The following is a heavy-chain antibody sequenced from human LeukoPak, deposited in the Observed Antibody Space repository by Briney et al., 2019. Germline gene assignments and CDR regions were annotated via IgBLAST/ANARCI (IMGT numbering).Heavy chain of an antibody. Sequence: SETLSLTSGGSGGSIITTNWWTWVRQPPGEGLEWIGDVHLSGRTHYNPSLDSRVTMSVDMSENHISLRLTSVTAADTAVYYCAREGGPYRPLDYSGQGTLVTVSS. V-gene: IGHV4-4*02. CDR3: AREGGPYRPLDY. CDR1: GGSIITTNW. J-gene: IGHJ4*02. CDR2: VHLSGRT.